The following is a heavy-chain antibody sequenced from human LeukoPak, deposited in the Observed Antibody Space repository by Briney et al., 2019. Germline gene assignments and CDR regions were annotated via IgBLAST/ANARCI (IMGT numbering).Heavy chain of an antibody. D-gene: IGHD4-17*01. CDR2: ISGSGGST. V-gene: IGHV3-23*01. Sequence: GGSLRLSCAASGFTFSSYAMSWVRQAPGKGLEWVSAISGSGGSTYCADSAKGRFTISRDNSKNTLYLQMNSLRAEDTAVYYCARARYRDYGDYAGDAFDIWGQGTMVTVSS. J-gene: IGHJ3*02. CDR1: GFTFSSYA. CDR3: ARARYRDYGDYAGDAFDI.